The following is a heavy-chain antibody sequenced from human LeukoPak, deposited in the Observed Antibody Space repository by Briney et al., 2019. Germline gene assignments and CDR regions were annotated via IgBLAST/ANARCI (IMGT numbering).Heavy chain of an antibody. CDR1: GFTFDDYA. V-gene: IGHV3-9*01. CDR2: ISWNSGSI. Sequence: GRSLRLSCAASGFTFDDYAMHWVRQAPGKGLEWVSGISWNSGSIGYADSVKGRFTISRDNAKNSLYLQMNSLRAEDTALYYCAKDVHYYDSSGYYDYWGQGTLVTVSS. CDR3: AKDVHYYDSSGYYDY. J-gene: IGHJ4*02. D-gene: IGHD3-22*01.